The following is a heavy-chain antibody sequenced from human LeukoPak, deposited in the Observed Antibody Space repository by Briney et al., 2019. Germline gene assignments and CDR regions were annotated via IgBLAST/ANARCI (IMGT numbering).Heavy chain of an antibody. Sequence: ASVKVSCKASGYSYTHYGIAWVRQAPGQGLEWMGWISAYNGDRNFAPKVQGRVTMTTDTSTNIAYMDLRSLRSEDTAVYYCATGDSSGYYPYYFDQWGQGTLVAVSS. D-gene: IGHD3-22*01. V-gene: IGHV1-18*01. CDR2: ISAYNGDR. CDR3: ATGDSSGYYPYYFDQ. J-gene: IGHJ4*02. CDR1: GYSYTHYG.